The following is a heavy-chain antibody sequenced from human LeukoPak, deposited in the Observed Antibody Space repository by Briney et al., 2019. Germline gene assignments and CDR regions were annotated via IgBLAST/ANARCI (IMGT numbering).Heavy chain of an antibody. D-gene: IGHD3-3*02. CDR1: GFRFSTYS. CDR2: IDGSGSFI. J-gene: IGHJ6*03. CDR3: ARLLATWDYYYMDV. V-gene: IGHV3-48*02. Sequence: GGSLRLSCAGSGFRFSTYSIKWVRQAPGKGLEWVSHIDGSGSFIYYADSVRGRFTISRDNAKNSVYLQMNSLRDEDTAVYFCARLLATWDYYYMDVWGKGTTVTVSS.